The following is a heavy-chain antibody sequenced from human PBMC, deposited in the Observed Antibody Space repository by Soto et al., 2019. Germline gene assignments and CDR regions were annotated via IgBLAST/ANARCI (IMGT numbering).Heavy chain of an antibody. CDR1: GGSISSSSSF. D-gene: IGHD2-21*01. CDR3: ARQAGGGGHYYGMDV. V-gene: IGHV4-39*01. CDR2: IYYSGST. Sequence: QLQLQESGPGLVKPSETLSLTCTVSGGSISSSSSFWGWIRQPPGKGLEWIANIYYSGSTYCNPSLKSRITISVDTSKNQFSLKLTSVTAADTAVYYCARQAGGGGHYYGMDVWGQGTTVTVSS. J-gene: IGHJ6*02.